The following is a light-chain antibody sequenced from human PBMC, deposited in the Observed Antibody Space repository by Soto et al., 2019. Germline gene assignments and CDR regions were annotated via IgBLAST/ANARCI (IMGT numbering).Light chain of an antibody. Sequence: DIQMTQSPSTLSASVGDRVTITCRASQSISSWLAWYQQKPGKAPKLLIYDASSCESGVPSRFSGSGSGTEFTLTISSLQPDDFATYYCQQYNSYRYTFGQGTKLEIK. CDR3: QQYNSYRYT. CDR2: DAS. V-gene: IGKV1-5*01. CDR1: QSISSW. J-gene: IGKJ2*01.